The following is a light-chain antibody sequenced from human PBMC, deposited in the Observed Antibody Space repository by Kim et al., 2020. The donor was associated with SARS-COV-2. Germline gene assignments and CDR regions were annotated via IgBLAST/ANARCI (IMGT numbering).Light chain of an antibody. CDR1: QSINSY. Sequence: SASVGDRVTLTGQASQSINSYLVWYQQKPGKAPKSLMYAASGLQSGVPSKFSGSGHGTDFTLTNRGLQPEDFATYYCQQSYSPPYSFGQGTKLDI. CDR2: AAS. CDR3: QQSYSPPYS. J-gene: IGKJ2*03. V-gene: IGKV1-39*01.